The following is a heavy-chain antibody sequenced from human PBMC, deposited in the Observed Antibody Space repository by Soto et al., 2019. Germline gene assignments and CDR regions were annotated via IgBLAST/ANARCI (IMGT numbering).Heavy chain of an antibody. CDR3: ARRRRGSSTWFDF. CDR1: GGSFSPYI. D-gene: IGHD3-16*01. J-gene: IGHJ4*02. CDR2: SSHNGVT. Sequence: QVQLQQWGAGLLKPSETLSLTCAVYGGSFSPYIWSWIRQPPGKGLAWIGESSHNGVTDFSPSVKSRATVSVDTSKNQFSLNLTSVTAADTAVYYCARRRRGSSTWFDFWGQGTLVAVSS. V-gene: IGHV4-34*02.